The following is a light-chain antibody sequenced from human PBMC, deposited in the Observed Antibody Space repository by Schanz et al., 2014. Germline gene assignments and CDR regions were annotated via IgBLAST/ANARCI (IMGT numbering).Light chain of an antibody. CDR3: AAWDDSLNGL. V-gene: IGLV1-40*01. CDR1: TSNIGTGYD. CDR2: RNT. Sequence: QSVLTQPPSVSGAPGQSVTISCTGSTSNIGTGYDVHWYQQLPGTAPKLLIYRNTNRPSGVPDRFSGSKSGTSASLAIAGLQAEDEADYYCAAWDDSLNGLFGGGTKLTVL. J-gene: IGLJ3*02.